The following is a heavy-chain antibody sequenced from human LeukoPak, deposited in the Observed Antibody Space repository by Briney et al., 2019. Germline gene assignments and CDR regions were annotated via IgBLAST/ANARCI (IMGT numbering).Heavy chain of an antibody. D-gene: IGHD4-17*01. CDR1: VLTFSGAW. Sequence: GGSLRLACAASVLTFSGAWMAWVRQAPGKGPEWVGRIKSKADGATIDYAAPVKGRFTISRDDSENTLYLQMNSLKTEDTAVYYCTADVPGVGYGELDYWGQGTLVTVSS. CDR2: IKSKADGATI. J-gene: IGHJ4*02. CDR3: TADVPGVGYGELDY. V-gene: IGHV3-15*01.